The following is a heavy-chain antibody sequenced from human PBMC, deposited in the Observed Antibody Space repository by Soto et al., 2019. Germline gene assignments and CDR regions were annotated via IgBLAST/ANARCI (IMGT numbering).Heavy chain of an antibody. D-gene: IGHD3-10*01. Sequence: GGSLRLSCRASGFTLSSFWMSWVRQAPGKGLEWVANIKQDGSDKYYVDSVKGRFTISRDNAKNSLYLQMNSLRAEDTAVYYCARSSYGAFDYWGQGTLVTVSS. J-gene: IGHJ4*02. V-gene: IGHV3-7*04. CDR3: ARSSYGAFDY. CDR2: IKQDGSDK. CDR1: GFTLSSFW.